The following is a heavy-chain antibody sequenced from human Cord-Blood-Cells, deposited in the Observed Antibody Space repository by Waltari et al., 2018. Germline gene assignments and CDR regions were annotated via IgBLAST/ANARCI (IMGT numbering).Heavy chain of an antibody. D-gene: IGHD2-21*01. J-gene: IGHJ4*02. CDR3: AKGGIVVVIDY. V-gene: IGHV3-30*18. Sequence: QVGLVESGGGVGLPGRSLRLPCAALGFTYRRSGMPWFRQAPGKGLEWVAVISYDGSNKYYADSVKCRFTISRDNSKNTLYLQMNSLRAEDTAVYYCAKGGIVVVIDYWGQGTLVTVSS. CDR1: GFTYRRSG. CDR2: ISYDGSNK.